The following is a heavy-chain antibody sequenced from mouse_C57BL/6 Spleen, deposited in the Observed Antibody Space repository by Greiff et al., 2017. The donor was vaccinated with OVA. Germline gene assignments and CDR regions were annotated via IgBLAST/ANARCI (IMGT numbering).Heavy chain of an antibody. CDR2: ISSGCDYI. J-gene: IGHJ2*01. CDR1: GFTFSSYA. V-gene: IGHV5-9-1*02. CDR3: TRVTTVVATDYFDY. Sequence: EVHLVESGEGLVKPGGSLKLSCAASGFTFSSYAMSWVRQTPEKRLEWVAYISSGCDYIYYADTVKGRFTISRDNARNTLYLQMSSLKSEDTAMYYCTRVTTVVATDYFDYWGQGTTLTVSS. D-gene: IGHD1-1*01.